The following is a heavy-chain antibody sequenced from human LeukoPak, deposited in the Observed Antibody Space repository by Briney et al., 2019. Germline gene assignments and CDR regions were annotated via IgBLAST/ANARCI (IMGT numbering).Heavy chain of an antibody. CDR1: GFTFSSYA. CDR2: ISYDGSNK. CDR3: ARDPGIAAAGTFDY. J-gene: IGHJ4*02. D-gene: IGHD6-13*01. V-gene: IGHV3-30*04. Sequence: PGGSLRLSCAASGFTFSSYAMHWVRQAPGKGLEWVAVISYDGSNKYYADSVKGRFTISRDNSKNTLCLQMNSLRAEDTAEYYCARDPGIAAAGTFDYWGQGTLVTVSS.